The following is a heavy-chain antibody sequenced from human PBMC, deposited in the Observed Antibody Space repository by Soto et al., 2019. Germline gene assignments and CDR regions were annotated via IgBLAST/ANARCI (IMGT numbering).Heavy chain of an antibody. CDR3: AKRRGDGWRSDY. Sequence: DVQLLESGGGWVQPEGSLRLSCAASGVTFSSYAMGWVRQGPGKGLEWVAVVSIGGSTHYADSVRGRFTISRDNSKNTRSLQMNRPAAEDTAVYFCAKRRGDGWRSDYWCHGALVTFSS. CDR2: VSIGGST. J-gene: IGHJ4*01. D-gene: IGHD2-21*02. CDR1: GVTFSSYA. V-gene: IGHV3-23*01.